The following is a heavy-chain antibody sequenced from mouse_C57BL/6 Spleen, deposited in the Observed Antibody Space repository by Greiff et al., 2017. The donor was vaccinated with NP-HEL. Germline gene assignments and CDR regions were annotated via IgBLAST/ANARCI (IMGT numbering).Heavy chain of an antibody. Sequence: QVQLQQSGAELVRPGASVKLSCKASGYTFTDYYINWVKQRPGQGLEWIARIYPGSGNTYYNEKFKGKATLTAEKSSSTAYMQLSSLTSEDSAVYFCARGYYDYPAWFAYWGQGTLVTVSA. CDR2: IYPGSGNT. CDR1: GYTFTDYY. D-gene: IGHD2-4*01. J-gene: IGHJ3*01. V-gene: IGHV1-76*01. CDR3: ARGYYDYPAWFAY.